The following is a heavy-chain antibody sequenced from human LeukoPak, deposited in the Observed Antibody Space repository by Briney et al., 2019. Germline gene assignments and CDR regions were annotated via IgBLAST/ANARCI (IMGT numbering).Heavy chain of an antibody. J-gene: IGHJ3*02. CDR1: GGSISSYY. Sequence: SETLSLTCTVSGGSISSYYWSWIRQPPGKGLEWIGEINHSGSTNYNPSLKSRVTISVDTSKNQFSLKLSSVTAADTAVYYCARVRRHIVVVTAIPGAFDIWGQGTMVTVSS. D-gene: IGHD2-21*02. CDR2: INHSGST. CDR3: ARVRRHIVVVTAIPGAFDI. V-gene: IGHV4-34*01.